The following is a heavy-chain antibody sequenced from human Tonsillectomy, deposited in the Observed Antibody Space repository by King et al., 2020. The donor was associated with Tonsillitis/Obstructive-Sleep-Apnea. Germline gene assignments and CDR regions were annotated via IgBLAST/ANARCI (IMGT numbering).Heavy chain of an antibody. CDR2: ISSDGDKT. J-gene: IGHJ3*02. CDR1: GFSFSSFA. D-gene: IGHD6-13*01. V-gene: IGHV3-64D*08. CDR3: VKDLAPRSWFRSAGFDI. Sequence: VQLVESGGDLVQPGGSLRLSCSASGFSFSSFAIHWVRQAPGKGLEYVSAISSDGDKTYSIDSVKARFSISRDNSKNTLYLQMSSLSPEDTAVYYCVKDLAPRSWFRSAGFDIWGQGTVVTVSS.